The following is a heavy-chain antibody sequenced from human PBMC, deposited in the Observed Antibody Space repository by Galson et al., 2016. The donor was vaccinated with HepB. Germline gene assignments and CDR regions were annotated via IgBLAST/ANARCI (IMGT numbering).Heavy chain of an antibody. CDR1: GASIDSDSYY. Sequence: TLSLTCTVSGASIDSDSYYWSWIRQPAGRGLEWIGRIYPSGSTIYNPSLKSRVAISIDSSKNQFSLKLSSVTAADTAVYFCAKDLRGSHEGDSGTYAIRYYYYDIDVWGKGATVTVSS. CDR2: IYPSGST. J-gene: IGHJ6*03. CDR3: AKDLRGSHEGDSGTYAIRYYYYDIDV. V-gene: IGHV4-61*02. D-gene: IGHD1-26*01.